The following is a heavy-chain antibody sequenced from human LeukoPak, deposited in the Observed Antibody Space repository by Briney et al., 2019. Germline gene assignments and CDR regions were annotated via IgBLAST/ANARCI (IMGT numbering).Heavy chain of an antibody. CDR3: AKGVTYDSSGYCNY. J-gene: IGHJ4*02. Sequence: GGSLRLSCAASGFTFSNYWMSWVRQAPGKGLEWVSAISGSGGSTYYADSVKGRFTISRDKSKNTLYLQMNSLRAEDTAVYYCAKGVTYDSSGYCNYWGQGTLVTVSS. CDR1: GFTFSNYW. V-gene: IGHV3-23*01. D-gene: IGHD3-22*01. CDR2: ISGSGGST.